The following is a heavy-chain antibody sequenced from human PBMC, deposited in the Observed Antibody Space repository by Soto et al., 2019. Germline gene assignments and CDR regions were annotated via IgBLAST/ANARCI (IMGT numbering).Heavy chain of an antibody. CDR1: GGTFSSYA. CDR3: ARETAARRQYYYYGMDV. CDR2: IIPIFGTA. V-gene: IGHV1-69*13. D-gene: IGHD6-6*01. J-gene: IGHJ6*02. Sequence: SVKVSCKASGGTFSSYAISWVRQAPGQGLEWMGGIIPIFGTANYAQKFQGGVTITADESTSTAYMELSSLRSEDTAVYYCARETAARRQYYYYGMDVWGQGTTVTVSS.